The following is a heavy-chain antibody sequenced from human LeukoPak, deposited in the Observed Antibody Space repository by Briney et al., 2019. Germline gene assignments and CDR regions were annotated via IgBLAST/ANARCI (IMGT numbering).Heavy chain of an antibody. D-gene: IGHD2-15*01. CDR1: GGSISSGGYC. J-gene: IGHJ4*02. V-gene: IGHV4-31*03. CDR2: IYYSGST. CDR3: ARDLGGPYDY. Sequence: PSETLSLTCTASGGSISSGGYCCSWIRQHPGKGLEWIGYIYYSGSTYYNPSLKSRVTMSVDTSKNQFSLKLSAVTAADTAVYYCARDLGGPYDYWGQGTLVTVSS.